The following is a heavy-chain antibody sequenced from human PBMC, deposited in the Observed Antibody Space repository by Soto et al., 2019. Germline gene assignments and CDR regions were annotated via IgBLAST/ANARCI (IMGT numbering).Heavy chain of an antibody. D-gene: IGHD3-22*01. CDR2: ISAYNGNT. CDR3: ARDVLNYYDSSGLPLLFYFDY. V-gene: IGHV1-18*01. CDR1: GYTFTSYG. J-gene: IGHJ4*02. Sequence: ASVKVSCKASGYTFTSYGISWVRQAPGQGLEWMGWISAYNGNTNYAQKLQGRVTMTTDTSTSTAYMELRSLRSDDTAVYYCARDVLNYYDSSGLPLLFYFDYWGQGTLVTVSS.